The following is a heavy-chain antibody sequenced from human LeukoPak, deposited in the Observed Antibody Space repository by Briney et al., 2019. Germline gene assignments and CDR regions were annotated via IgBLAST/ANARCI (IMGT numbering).Heavy chain of an antibody. V-gene: IGHV3-13*01. CDR1: GFTFSSYD. Sequence: SGGSLRLSCAASGFTFSSYDMHWVRQATGKGLEWVSAIGTAGDTYYPGSVKGRFTISRENAKNSLYLQMNSLRAGDTAVYYCARETKRTGPMDVWGQGTTVTVSS. CDR3: ARETKRTGPMDV. D-gene: IGHD1-1*01. J-gene: IGHJ6*02. CDR2: IGTAGDT.